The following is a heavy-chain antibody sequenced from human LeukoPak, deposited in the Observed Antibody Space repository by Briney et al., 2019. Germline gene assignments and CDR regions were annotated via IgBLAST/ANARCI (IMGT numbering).Heavy chain of an antibody. CDR1: GYTFTSYD. D-gene: IGHD3-16*01. J-gene: IGHJ4*02. CDR3: ARVRYRLAETYIDY. Sequence: ASVKVSCKASGYTFTSYDINWVRQATGQGLEWMGWMNPNSGNTGYAQKFQGRVTMTRDTSISTAYMELSRLRSDDTAVYYCARVRYRLAETYIDYWGQGTLVTVSS. V-gene: IGHV1-8*01. CDR2: MNPNSGNT.